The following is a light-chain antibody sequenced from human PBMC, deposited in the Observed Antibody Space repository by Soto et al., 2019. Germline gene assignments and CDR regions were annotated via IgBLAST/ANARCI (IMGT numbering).Light chain of an antibody. Sequence: QSALTQPPSASGSPGQSVTVSCTGTSSDVGAYNYVSWYQQHPGKAPKLMIYEVTKRPSGVPDRFSGSKSGNTASLTVSGLQAEDEADYYCSSYAGNKGVVFGGGTKLTVL. CDR1: SSDVGAYNY. CDR3: SSYAGNKGVV. V-gene: IGLV2-8*01. CDR2: EVT. J-gene: IGLJ2*01.